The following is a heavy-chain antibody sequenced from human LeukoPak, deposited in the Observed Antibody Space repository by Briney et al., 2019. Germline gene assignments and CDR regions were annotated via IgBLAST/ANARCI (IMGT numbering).Heavy chain of an antibody. CDR2: INPNSGGT. J-gene: IGHJ4*02. V-gene: IGHV1-2*02. D-gene: IGHD3-3*01. Sequence: ASVTVSCKASGYTFTGYYMHWVRQAPGQGLEWMGWINPNSGGTNYAQKFQGRVTMTRDTSISTAYMELSRLRSDDTAVYYCAREEYDFWSGFLGYWGQGTLVTVSS. CDR1: GYTFTGYY. CDR3: AREEYDFWSGFLGY.